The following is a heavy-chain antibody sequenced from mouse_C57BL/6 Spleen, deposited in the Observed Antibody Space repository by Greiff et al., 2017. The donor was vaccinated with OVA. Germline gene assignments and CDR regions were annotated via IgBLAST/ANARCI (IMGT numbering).Heavy chain of an antibody. CDR3: ARGSNWDVGDY. V-gene: IGHV1-26*01. J-gene: IGHJ2*01. Sequence: VQLQQSGPELVKPGASVKISCKASGYTFTDYYMNWVKQSHGKSLEWIGDINPNNGGTSYNQKFKGKATLTVDKSYSTAYMELRSLTSEDSSVYYCARGSNWDVGDYWGQGTTLTVSS. CDR1: GYTFTDYY. CDR2: INPNNGGT. D-gene: IGHD4-1*01.